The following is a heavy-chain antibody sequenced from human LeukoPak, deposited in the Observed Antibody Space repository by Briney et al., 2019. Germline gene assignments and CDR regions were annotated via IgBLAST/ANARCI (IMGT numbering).Heavy chain of an antibody. V-gene: IGHV4-59*12. D-gene: IGHD2-15*01. J-gene: IGHJ5*02. CDR2: IYHSGST. Sequence: PSETLSLTCSVSGGSISKYYWSWIRQPPGKGLEWIGYIYHSGSTNYNPSLNSRVTISVDTSRNQFSLKLSSVTAADTAVYYCARGVVVVVAATLHWFDPWGQGTLVTVSS. CDR1: GGSISKYY. CDR3: ARGVVVVVAATLHWFDP.